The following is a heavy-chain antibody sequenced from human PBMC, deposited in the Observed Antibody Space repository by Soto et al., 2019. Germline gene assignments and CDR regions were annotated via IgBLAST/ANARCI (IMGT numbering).Heavy chain of an antibody. CDR1: GFTFTRYS. CDR3: ARESEDLTSNFDY. Sequence: EVQLVESGGGLVKPGGSLRLSCAASGFTFTRYSMNWVRQAPGKGLAWVSSISSTTNYIYYGDSMKGRFTISRDNAKNSLDLEMNSLRAEDTAVYYCARESEDLTSNFDYWGQGALVTVSS. CDR2: ISSTTNYI. V-gene: IGHV3-21*06. J-gene: IGHJ4*02.